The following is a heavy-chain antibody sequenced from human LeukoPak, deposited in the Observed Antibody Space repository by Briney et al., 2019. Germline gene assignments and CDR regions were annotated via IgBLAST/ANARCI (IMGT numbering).Heavy chain of an antibody. D-gene: IGHD3-3*01. CDR1: GGSISSSSYY. CDR2: IYYSGGT. V-gene: IGHV4-39*07. CDR3: ARANYDFWSAPWGYFDY. J-gene: IGHJ4*02. Sequence: SETLSLTCTVSGGSISSSSYYWGWIRQPPGKGLEWIGSIYYSGGTYYNPSLKSRVTISVDTSKNQFSLKLSSVTAADTAVYYCARANYDFWSAPWGYFDYWGQGTLVTVSS.